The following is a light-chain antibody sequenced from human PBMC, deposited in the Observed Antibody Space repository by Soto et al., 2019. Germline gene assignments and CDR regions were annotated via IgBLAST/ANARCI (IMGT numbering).Light chain of an antibody. J-gene: IGKJ3*01. Sequence: DIQMTQSPSSLSASVGDRVTITCQASQDISNYLKWYQQKPGKAPKLLIYDASNLETGVPSRFSGRGSGTDFTFTISSLQPEDIATYYCQQYDNLPLTFGPGTKVDIK. CDR1: QDISNY. V-gene: IGKV1-33*01. CDR2: DAS. CDR3: QQYDNLPLT.